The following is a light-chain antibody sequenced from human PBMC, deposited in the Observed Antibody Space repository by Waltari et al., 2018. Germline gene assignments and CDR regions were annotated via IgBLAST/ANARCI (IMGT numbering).Light chain of an antibody. V-gene: IGLV1-47*01. J-gene: IGLJ3*02. CDR3: AAWLESLSGWV. CDR2: WNH. Sequence: QSVLTQAPSASGTPGQTVTISCFGSRSNLGNSYVYWYQHLPGTAPKLLIYWNHQRPSGIPDRFSASKSDTSASLIITGLRSEDEADYFCAAWLESLSGWVFGGGTKLTVL. CDR1: RSNLGNSY.